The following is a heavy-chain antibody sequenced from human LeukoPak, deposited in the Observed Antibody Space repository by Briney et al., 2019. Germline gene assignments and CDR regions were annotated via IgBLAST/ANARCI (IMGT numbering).Heavy chain of an antibody. V-gene: IGHV4-39*01. CDR1: GDSISSSSYY. D-gene: IGHD5-12*01. CDR2: IYYSGST. J-gene: IGHJ4*02. Sequence: SETLSLTCTVSGDSISSSSYYWGWIRQPPGKGLEWIGSIYYSGSTYYNPSLKSRVTISIDTSKNQFSLKLSSVTAADTAVYYCAKGPLSGYDNYFDYWGQGTLVTVSS. CDR3: AKGPLSGYDNYFDY.